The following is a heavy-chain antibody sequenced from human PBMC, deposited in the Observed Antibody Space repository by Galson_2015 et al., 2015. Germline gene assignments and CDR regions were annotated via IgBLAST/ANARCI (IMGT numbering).Heavy chain of an antibody. CDR2: IYPGDSDT. CDR3: ATVSVAGVDY. V-gene: IGHV5-51*01. D-gene: IGHD6-19*01. J-gene: IGHJ4*02. Sequence: GLEWMGIIYPGDSDTRYSPSFQGQVTISADKSISTAYLQWSSLKAPDTAMYYCATVSVAGVDYWGQGTLVTVSS.